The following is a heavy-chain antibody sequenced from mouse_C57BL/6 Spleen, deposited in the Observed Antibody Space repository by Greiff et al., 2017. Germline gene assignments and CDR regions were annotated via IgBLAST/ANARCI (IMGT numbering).Heavy chain of an antibody. CDR3: ARGYDGYY. CDR1: GYTFTSYW. V-gene: IGHV1-69*01. CDR2: IDPSDSYT. D-gene: IGHD2-3*01. Sequence: QVQLKQPGAELVMPGASVKLSCKASGYTFTSYWMHWVKQRPGQGLEWIGEIDPSDSYTNYNQKFKGKSTLTVDKSSSTAYMQLSSLTSEDSAVYYCARGYDGYYWGQGTLVTVSA. J-gene: IGHJ3*01.